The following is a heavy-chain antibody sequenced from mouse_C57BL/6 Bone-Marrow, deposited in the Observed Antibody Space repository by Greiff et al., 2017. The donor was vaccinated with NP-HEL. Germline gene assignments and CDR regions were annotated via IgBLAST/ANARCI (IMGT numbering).Heavy chain of an antibody. D-gene: IGHD1-1*01. CDR2: INPYNGDT. CDR3: AREGYYYGSSYCYWYFDV. CDR1: GYSFTGYF. J-gene: IGHJ1*03. V-gene: IGHV1-20*01. Sequence: VQLQQSGPELVKPGDSVKISCKASGYSFTGYFMNWVMQSHGKSLEWIGRINPYNGDTFYNQKFKGKATLTVDKSYSTAHMELRSLTSEDSAVYYCAREGYYYGSSYCYWYFDVWGTGTTVTVSS.